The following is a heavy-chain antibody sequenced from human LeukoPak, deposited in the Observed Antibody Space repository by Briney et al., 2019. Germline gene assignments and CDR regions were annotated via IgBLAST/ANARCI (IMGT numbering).Heavy chain of an antibody. V-gene: IGHV3-53*01. CDR3: ARGDRAAAAFDS. CDR1: GFSVSSNY. D-gene: IGHD6-13*01. J-gene: IGHJ4*02. Sequence: TGGSLRLSCAASGFSVSSNYMNWVHQAPGKGLDWVSVIYSGGRTYYTDSVKGRFTISRDNSKNTLYLQMNSLRAEDTAVYYCARGDRAAAAFDSWGQGTLVTVSS. CDR2: IYSGGRT.